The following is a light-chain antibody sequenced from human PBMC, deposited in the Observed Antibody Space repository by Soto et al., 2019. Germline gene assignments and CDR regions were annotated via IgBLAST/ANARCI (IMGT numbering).Light chain of an antibody. Sequence: VVLTRSAATRSLSPGERATLSCRASQSVTRYLAWYQQRPGQTPRLLIYDASNRATGIPARFSGSGSGTDFTLSISSLEPEDFAVYYCQQRSSWPVTFGPGTKEDIK. CDR3: QQRSSWPVT. CDR1: QSVTRY. J-gene: IGKJ3*01. V-gene: IGKV3-11*01. CDR2: DAS.